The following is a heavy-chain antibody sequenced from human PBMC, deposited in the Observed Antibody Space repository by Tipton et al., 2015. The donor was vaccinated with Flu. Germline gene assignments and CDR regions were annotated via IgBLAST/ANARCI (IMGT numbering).Heavy chain of an antibody. CDR3: ARLPRHYGDYPLDY. Sequence: TLSLTCTVSGGSISSHYWSWIRQPPGKGLEWIGRIFATGTAIYNPSLRSRVTMSVDTSKNQFSLNLTSVTAADTAVYYCARLPRHYGDYPLDYWGPGIMVTVSS. CDR2: IFATGTA. CDR1: GGSISSHY. D-gene: IGHD4-17*01. V-gene: IGHV4-4*07. J-gene: IGHJ4*01.